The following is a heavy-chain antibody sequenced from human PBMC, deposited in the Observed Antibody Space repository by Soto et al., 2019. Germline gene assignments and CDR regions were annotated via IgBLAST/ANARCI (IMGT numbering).Heavy chain of an antibody. Sequence: QVQLVQSEAEVRKPGASVKLSCKASGYTFTDYYIHWVRQAPGQGLEWMGIINPSGSSTVYSQKFKGRVTMTSDTSTSTVHMVVCSLRSEVSVVYSCARVSIIALDAFDIWGQGTMVTVSS. CDR2: INPSGSST. D-gene: IGHD6-13*01. J-gene: IGHJ3*02. CDR1: GYTFTDYY. V-gene: IGHV1-46*01. CDR3: ARVSIIALDAFDI.